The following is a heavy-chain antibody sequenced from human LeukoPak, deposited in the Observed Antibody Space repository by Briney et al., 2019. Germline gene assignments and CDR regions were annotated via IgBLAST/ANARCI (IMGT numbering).Heavy chain of an antibody. V-gene: IGHV3-43*02. CDR3: AKDIWFGEKGTFDI. D-gene: IGHD3-10*01. Sequence: GGSLRLSCAASGFTFDDYAMHWVRQAPGKGLEWVSLIGGDGGSTYYADSVKGRFTISRDNSKNSLYLQMSSLRTEDTALYYCAKDIWFGEKGTFDIWGQGTMVTVSS. CDR1: GFTFDDYA. CDR2: IGGDGGST. J-gene: IGHJ3*02.